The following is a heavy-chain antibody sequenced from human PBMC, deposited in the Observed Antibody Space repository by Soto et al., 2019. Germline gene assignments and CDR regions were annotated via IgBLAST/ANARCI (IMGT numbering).Heavy chain of an antibody. CDR2: IYYSGGT. D-gene: IGHD6-13*01. CDR3: ARFAKEESPKLESWYAFDI. Sequence: SETLSLTCTVSGGSMRSGGYFWSWIRQHPGKGLEWIGNIYYSGGTYYNPSLESRVDISVDTSKNEFTLKVDSVTAADTAMYFCARFAKEESPKLESWYAFDIWGQGTLVTVSS. V-gene: IGHV4-31*02. J-gene: IGHJ4*02. CDR1: GGSMRSGGYF.